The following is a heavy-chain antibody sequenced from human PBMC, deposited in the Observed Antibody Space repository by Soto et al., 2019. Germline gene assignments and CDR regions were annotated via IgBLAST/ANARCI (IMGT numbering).Heavy chain of an antibody. CDR2: LTTTTSTYI. CDR1: GFDFSDYS. Sequence: EVQLVESGGGLVKPGGSLRLSCVASGFDFSDYSINWVRQVPGKGLEWVSSLTTTTSTYIHYADSVTGRFTIFRDSTKNPVGLQMDSLKAEDTAIYYCARGERVGDPMFDYWCQGTLITVSS. CDR3: ARGERVGDPMFDY. V-gene: IGHV3-21*01. J-gene: IGHJ4*02. D-gene: IGHD4-17*01.